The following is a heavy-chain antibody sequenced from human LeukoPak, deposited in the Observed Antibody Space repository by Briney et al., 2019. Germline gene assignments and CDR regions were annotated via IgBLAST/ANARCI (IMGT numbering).Heavy chain of an antibody. V-gene: IGHV3-7*01. CDR1: GFTFSSHW. D-gene: IGHD3-10*01. J-gene: IGHJ4*02. Sequence: GGSLRLSCAASGFTFSSHWMSWVRQAPGKGLEWVANIKQDGSEKYYVDSVKGRFTISRDNAKNSLYLQMNSLRAEDTAVYYCARPYGSGRGFDYWGQGTLVTVSS. CDR2: IKQDGSEK. CDR3: ARPYGSGRGFDY.